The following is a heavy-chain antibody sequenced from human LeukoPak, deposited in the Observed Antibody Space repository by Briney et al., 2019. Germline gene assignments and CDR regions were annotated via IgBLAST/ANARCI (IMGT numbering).Heavy chain of an antibody. CDR1: RFTVSSFT. CDR2: ISYDGNNK. V-gene: IGHV3-30-3*01. D-gene: IGHD3-9*01. J-gene: IGHJ4*02. Sequence: GGSLRLSCAASRFTVSSFTMHWVRQAPGKGLEWVAVISYDGNNKYYADYVKGRFTISRDNSKNTVYLQMNSLRAEDTAVYYCARDLLSRGRSTGPFDYWGQGTLVTVSS. CDR3: ARDLLSRGRSTGPFDY.